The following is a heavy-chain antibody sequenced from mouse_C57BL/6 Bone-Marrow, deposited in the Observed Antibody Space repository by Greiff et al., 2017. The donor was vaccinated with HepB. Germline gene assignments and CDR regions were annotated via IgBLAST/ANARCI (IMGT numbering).Heavy chain of an antibody. CDR1: GFNIKDDY. CDR2: IDPENGDT. CDR3: TTEGAFFDY. J-gene: IGHJ2*01. Sequence: VQLQQSGAELVRPGASVKLSCTASGFNIKDDYMHWVKQRPEQGLEWIGWIDPENGDTEYASKFQGKATITADTSSNTAYLRLSSLTSEDTAVYYCTTEGAFFDYWGQGTTLTVSS. V-gene: IGHV14-4*01. D-gene: IGHD3-3*01.